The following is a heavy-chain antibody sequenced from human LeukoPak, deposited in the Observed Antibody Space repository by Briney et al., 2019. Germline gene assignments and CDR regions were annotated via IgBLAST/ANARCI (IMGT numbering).Heavy chain of an antibody. V-gene: IGHV1-69*01. CDR3: ARTSEGLRYFDWQNYYMDV. CDR1: GGTFSSYA. Sequence: SVKVSCKASGGTFSSYAISWVRQAPGQGLEWMGGIIPIFGTANYAQKFQGRVTITADESTSTAYMELSSLRSEDTAVYYCARTSEGLRYFDWQNYYMDVWGKGTTVTIS. J-gene: IGHJ6*03. CDR2: IIPIFGTA. D-gene: IGHD3-9*01.